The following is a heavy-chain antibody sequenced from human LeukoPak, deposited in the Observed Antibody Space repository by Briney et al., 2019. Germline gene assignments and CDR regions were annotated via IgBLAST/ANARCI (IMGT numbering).Heavy chain of an antibody. CDR3: ASSLSRYYYDSSGYAFDY. CDR2: IYHSGST. J-gene: IGHJ4*02. D-gene: IGHD3-22*01. V-gene: IGHV4-30-2*01. Sequence: SQTLSLTCAVSGGSISSGGYSWNWIWQPPGKGLEWIGYIYHSGSTYYNPSLKSRVTISVDRSKNQFSLKLSSVTAADTAVYYCASSLSRYYYDSSGYAFDYWGQGTLVTVSS. CDR1: GGSISSGGYS.